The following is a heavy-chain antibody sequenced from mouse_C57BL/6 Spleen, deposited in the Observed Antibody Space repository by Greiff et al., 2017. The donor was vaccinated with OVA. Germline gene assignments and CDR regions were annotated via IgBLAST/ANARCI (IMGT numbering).Heavy chain of an antibody. V-gene: IGHV1-19*01. CDR2: INPYNGGT. J-gene: IGHJ4*01. Sequence: EVQLQQSGPVLVKPGASVKMSCKASGYTFTDYYMNWVKQSHGKSLEWIGVINPYNGGTSYNQKFKGKATLTVDKSSSTAYMELNSLTSEDSAVYYCARGGGNYENYAMDYWGQGTSVTVSS. CDR1: GYTFTDYY. CDR3: ARGGGNYENYAMDY. D-gene: IGHD2-1*01.